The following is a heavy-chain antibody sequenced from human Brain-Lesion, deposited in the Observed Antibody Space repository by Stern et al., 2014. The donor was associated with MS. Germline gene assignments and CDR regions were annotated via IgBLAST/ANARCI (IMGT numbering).Heavy chain of an antibody. V-gene: IGHV5-51*01. D-gene: IGHD6-6*01. J-gene: IGHJ4*02. Sequence: MQLVQYGAEVKKPGESLKISCKGSGYRFTSNWIGWVRQMPGKGLEWMGIIWPGDSDTRSSPSFQGQVTISADKSISTAYLQWSSLQASDTAMYYCARRGDSSSSGFDYWGQGTLVIVSS. CDR2: IWPGDSDT. CDR1: GYRFTSNW. CDR3: ARRGDSSSSGFDY.